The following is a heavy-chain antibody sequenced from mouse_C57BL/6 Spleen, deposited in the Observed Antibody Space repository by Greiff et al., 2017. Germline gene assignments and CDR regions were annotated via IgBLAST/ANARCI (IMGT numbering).Heavy chain of an antibody. V-gene: IGHV1-9*01. CDR2: ILPGSGST. D-gene: IGHD4-1*01. Sequence: VQLQQSGAELMKPGASVKLSCKATGYTFTGYWIEWVKQRPGHGLEWIGEILPGSGSTNYNAKFKGKATFTADTSSNTAYMQLSSLTTEDSAIYYCARLTVSWFAYWGQGTLVTVSA. J-gene: IGHJ3*01. CDR3: ARLTVSWFAY. CDR1: GYTFTGYW.